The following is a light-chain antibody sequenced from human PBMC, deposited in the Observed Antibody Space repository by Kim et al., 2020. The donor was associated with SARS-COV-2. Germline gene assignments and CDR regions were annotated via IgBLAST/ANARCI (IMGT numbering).Light chain of an antibody. J-gene: IGLJ3*02. V-gene: IGLV3-21*01. CDR3: QVWDSTGDQAWV. CDR1: DIGTKS. Sequence: SYELTHSPSVSVAPSKTARITCGGNDIGTKSVQWYQQRPGQAPIPVISHDSDRPSGIPARFSGSNSGKTATQTISEAEAGDEADYYCQVWDSTGDQAWVFGRGTKVTVL. CDR2: HDS.